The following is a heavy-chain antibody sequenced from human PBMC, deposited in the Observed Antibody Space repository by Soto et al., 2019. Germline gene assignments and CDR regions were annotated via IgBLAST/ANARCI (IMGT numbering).Heavy chain of an antibody. CDR2: TSADDSTT. J-gene: IGHJ4*01. CDR1: GFIFRSHS. D-gene: IGHD3-9*01. CDR3: AREVVLFDWYFAN. Sequence: QVQLRESGGGVVQPGGSLTLSSVTSGFIFRSHSIHWFRQAPGRGLEWVAVTSADDSTTSYAQSVKGRFIVSRDNFKNTIYREMTSVRPEDTAVYFRAREVVLFDWYFANWGQGIPVIVSS. V-gene: IGHV3-30-3*01.